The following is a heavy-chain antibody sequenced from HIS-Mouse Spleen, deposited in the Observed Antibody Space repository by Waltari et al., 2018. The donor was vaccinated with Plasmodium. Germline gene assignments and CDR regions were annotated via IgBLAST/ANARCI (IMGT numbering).Heavy chain of an antibody. Sequence: QVQLQQWGAGLLKPSETLSLTCAVYGASFSGYYWIWIRQPPGKGLEWIGEINHSGSTNYNPSLKSRVTISVDTSKNQFSLKLSSVTAADTAVYYCARGRVLGTSSGYFDLWGRGTLVTVSS. V-gene: IGHV4-34*01. CDR3: ARGRVLGTSSGYFDL. CDR2: INHSGST. CDR1: GASFSGYY. J-gene: IGHJ2*01. D-gene: IGHD3-10*01.